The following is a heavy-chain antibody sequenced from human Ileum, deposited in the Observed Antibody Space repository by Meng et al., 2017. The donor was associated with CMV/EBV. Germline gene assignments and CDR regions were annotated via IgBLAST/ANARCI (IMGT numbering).Heavy chain of an antibody. J-gene: IGHJ5*02. Sequence: SETLSLTCAVYGGSFSGYYWSWIRQHPGKGLEWIGEINHSGSTNYNPSLKSRVTISVDTSKNQFSLKLSSVTAADTAVYYCARVTGWFDPWGQGTLVTVSS. CDR1: GGSFSGYY. CDR2: INHSGST. V-gene: IGHV4-34*01. CDR3: ARVTGWFDP.